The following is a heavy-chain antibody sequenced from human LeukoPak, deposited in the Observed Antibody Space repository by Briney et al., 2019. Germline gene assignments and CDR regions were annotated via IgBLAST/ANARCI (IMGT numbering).Heavy chain of an antibody. Sequence: GGSLRLSCAASGFTLSSYSMNWVRQAPGKGLEWVSSISSSSSYIYYADSVKGRFTISRDNAKKSLYLQMNSLRAEDTAVYYCAKDPFAYYYDSSGSGNYWGQGTLVAVSS. CDR3: AKDPFAYYYDSSGSGNY. J-gene: IGHJ4*02. CDR1: GFTLSSYS. D-gene: IGHD3-22*01. V-gene: IGHV3-21*04. CDR2: ISSSSSYI.